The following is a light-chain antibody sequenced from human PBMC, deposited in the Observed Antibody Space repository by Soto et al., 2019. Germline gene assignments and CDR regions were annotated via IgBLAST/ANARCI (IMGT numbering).Light chain of an antibody. V-gene: IGKV3-11*01. CDR1: QSVRTY. CDR2: DVS. Sequence: EIVLTQSPATLSLSPGERATLSCRASQSVRTYIAWYQQKPGQAPRLLVYDVSSRAPGIPARFSGSGSATDFSLTLSSLEPEDFAVYYCQQRSNWPITFGQGTRLEIK. CDR3: QQRSNWPIT. J-gene: IGKJ5*01.